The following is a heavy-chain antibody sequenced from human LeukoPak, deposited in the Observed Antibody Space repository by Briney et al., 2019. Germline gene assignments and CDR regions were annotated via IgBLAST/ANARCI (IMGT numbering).Heavy chain of an antibody. J-gene: IGHJ3*02. V-gene: IGHV1-2*02. CDR1: GYTFTGYY. CDR3: ARDRYGDYGDAFDI. D-gene: IGHD4-17*01. CDR2: INPNSGGT. Sequence: GASVKVSCKTSGYTFTGYYIHWVRQAPGQGLEWMGWINPNSGGTDYAQTFQGRVTMTRDTSISTAYMELNRLKSDDTAVYYCARDRYGDYGDAFDIWGQGTMVTVSS.